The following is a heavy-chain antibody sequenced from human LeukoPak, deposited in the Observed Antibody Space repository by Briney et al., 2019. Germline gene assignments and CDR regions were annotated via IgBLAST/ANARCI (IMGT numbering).Heavy chain of an antibody. CDR2: IYHSGST. J-gene: IGHJ4*02. CDR3: ATIEVHGYSDY. CDR1: GGSISSYY. Sequence: PSETLSLTCTVSGGSISSYYWGWIRQPPGKGLEWIGSIYHSGSTYYNPSLKSRVTISVDTSKNQFSLKLTSMTAADTAVYFCATIEVHGYSDYWGQGTLVTVSS. D-gene: IGHD4/OR15-4a*01. V-gene: IGHV4-39*07.